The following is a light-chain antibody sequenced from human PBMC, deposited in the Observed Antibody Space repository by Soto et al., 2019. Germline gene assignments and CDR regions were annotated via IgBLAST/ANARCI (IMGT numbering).Light chain of an antibody. CDR3: ATRDNSLSRWV. Sequence: QAVVTQPPSASGTPGQRVTISCSGSSSNIGTNYVYWYKQLPGTAPKLLIYCNDQRPSGVPDRLSGSKSGTSASPAISGLRSEDEADYYCATRDNSLSRWVFGGGTKLTVL. V-gene: IGLV1-47*02. CDR1: SSNIGTNY. CDR2: CND. J-gene: IGLJ3*02.